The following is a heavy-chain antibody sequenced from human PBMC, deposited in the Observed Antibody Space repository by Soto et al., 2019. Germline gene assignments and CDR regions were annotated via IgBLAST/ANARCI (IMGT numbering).Heavy chain of an antibody. CDR3: ARGVPYYYNSSGLPLKD. J-gene: IGHJ4*02. CDR2: IIPLFGTT. Sequence: QVQVVQSGAEVKKPGSSVKVSCKASGGTFSNYALNWVRQAPGHGLEWMGAIIPLFGTTNYAQKFQGRVTITADKSTSAAYMELRSLRSEDTAVYYCARGVPYYYNSSGLPLKDWGQGTLVTVSS. CDR1: GGTFSNYA. V-gene: IGHV1-69*06. D-gene: IGHD3-22*01.